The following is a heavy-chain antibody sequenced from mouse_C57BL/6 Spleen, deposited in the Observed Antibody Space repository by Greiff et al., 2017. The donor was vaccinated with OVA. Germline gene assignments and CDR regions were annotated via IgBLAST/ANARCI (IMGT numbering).Heavy chain of an antibody. CDR1: GFTFSSYA. Sequence: EVKLEESGAGLVKPGGSLKLSCAASGFTFSSYAMSWVRQTPEKRLEWVAYISSGGDYIYYADTVKGRFTISRDNAKNTLYLQMSSLKSEDTSMYYRTWCDCDYPAWFAYWGQGTLVTVSA. J-gene: IGHJ3*01. CDR2: ISSGGDYI. V-gene: IGHV5-9-1*02. CDR3: TWCDCDYPAWFAY. D-gene: IGHD2-4*01.